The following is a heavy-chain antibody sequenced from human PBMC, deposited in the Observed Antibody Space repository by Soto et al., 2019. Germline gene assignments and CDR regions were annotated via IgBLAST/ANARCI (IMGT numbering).Heavy chain of an antibody. CDR1: GCTFSSYA. CDR2: IIPIFGTA. CDR3: ARALRQNYYYYGMDV. Sequence: SVKVSCKASGCTFSSYAISWVRQAPGQGLEWMGGIIPIFGTANYAQKFQGRVTITADESTSTAYMELSSLRSEDTAVYYCARALRQNYYYYGMDVWGQGTTVTVSS. J-gene: IGHJ6*02. V-gene: IGHV1-69*13.